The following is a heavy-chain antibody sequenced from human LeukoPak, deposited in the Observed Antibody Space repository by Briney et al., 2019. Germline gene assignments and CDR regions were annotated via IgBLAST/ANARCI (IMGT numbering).Heavy chain of an antibody. CDR3: ARDIYGGRDFDY. Sequence: GGSLRLSCAASGFTLSSYWMSWVRLAPGKGLEWVANVKQDGSEKYYVDSVKGRFTIPRDNAKNSLFLQMNSLRAEDTAVYYCARDIYGGRDFDYWGQGTLFTVSS. CDR1: GFTLSSYW. V-gene: IGHV3-7*03. D-gene: IGHD4-23*01. CDR2: VKQDGSEK. J-gene: IGHJ4*02.